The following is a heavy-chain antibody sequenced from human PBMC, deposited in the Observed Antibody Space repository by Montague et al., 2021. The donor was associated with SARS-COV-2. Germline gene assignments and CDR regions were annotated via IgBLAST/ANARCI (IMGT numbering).Heavy chain of an antibody. V-gene: IGHV4-39*01. CDR3: ARPLNLYYYGSGSSSSWFDP. CDR2: IYYSGST. D-gene: IGHD3-10*01. CDR1: GGSISSSSYY. Sequence: SETLSLTCTVSGGSISSSSYYWGWIRQPPGKGLEWIGSIYYSGSTYYNPSLKSRVTISVDTSKNQFSLKLSSVTAADTAVYYCARPLNLYYYGSGSSSSWFDPWGQGTLVTVSS. J-gene: IGHJ5*02.